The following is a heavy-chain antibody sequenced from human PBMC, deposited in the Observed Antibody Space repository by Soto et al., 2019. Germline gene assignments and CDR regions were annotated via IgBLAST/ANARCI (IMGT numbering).Heavy chain of an antibody. V-gene: IGHV4-59*01. Sequence: PSETLSLTCTVSGGSISSYYWSWIRQPPGKGLEWIGYIYYSGSTNYNPSLKSRVTISVDTSKNQFSLKLSSVTAADTAVYYCARDRVYDYVWGSYRYFDYWGQGTLVTVSS. D-gene: IGHD3-16*02. CDR2: IYYSGST. J-gene: IGHJ4*02. CDR1: GGSISSYY. CDR3: ARDRVYDYVWGSYRYFDY.